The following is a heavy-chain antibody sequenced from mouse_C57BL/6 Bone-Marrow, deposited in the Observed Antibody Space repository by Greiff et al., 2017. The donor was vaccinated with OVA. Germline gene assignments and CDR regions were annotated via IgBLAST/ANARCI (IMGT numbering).Heavy chain of an antibody. CDR3: ARWSDYDGGFAY. V-gene: IGHV3-8*01. J-gene: IGHJ3*01. CDR1: GYSFTSDY. Sequence: EVKLVESGPGLAKPSQSLSLTCSASGYSFTSDYWNWIRKFPGNKLEYMGYISYSGSTYYYPSLNSRISTTRDKSRNQYYLQLNSVTTDDTAADYCARWSDYDGGFAYSGQGTLVTVSA. D-gene: IGHD2-4*01. CDR2: ISYSGST.